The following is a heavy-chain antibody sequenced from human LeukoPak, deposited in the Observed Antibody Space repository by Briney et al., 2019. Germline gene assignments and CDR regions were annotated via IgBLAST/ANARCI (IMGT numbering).Heavy chain of an antibody. D-gene: IGHD5-24*01. Sequence: GGSLRLSCAASGFTFSDYYMSWIRQAPGKGLGWVSYISSSGSTIYYADSVKGRFTISRDNAKNSLYLQMNGLRAEDTAVYYCARAGVEMATIIDYWGQGTLVTVSS. CDR3: ARAGVEMATIIDY. J-gene: IGHJ4*02. V-gene: IGHV3-11*01. CDR1: GFTFSDYY. CDR2: ISSSGSTI.